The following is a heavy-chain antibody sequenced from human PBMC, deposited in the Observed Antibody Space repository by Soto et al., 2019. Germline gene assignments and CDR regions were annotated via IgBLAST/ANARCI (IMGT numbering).Heavy chain of an antibody. CDR3: ARDGYSRPDY. Sequence: QVQLVQSEAEVKKPGASVKVSCKASGYTFTTYGISWVRQAPGQGLEWMGWVSTYNGNTNYAQKFQGRVTMTTDTSTSTAFMTLRSLRSDDTAVYYCARDGYSRPDYWGQGTLVTVSS. D-gene: IGHD2-21*01. CDR1: GYTFTTYG. J-gene: IGHJ4*02. CDR2: VSTYNGNT. V-gene: IGHV1-18*04.